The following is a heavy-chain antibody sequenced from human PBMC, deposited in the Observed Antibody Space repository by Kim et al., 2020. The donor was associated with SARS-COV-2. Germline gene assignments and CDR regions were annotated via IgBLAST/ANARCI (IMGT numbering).Heavy chain of an antibody. CDR1: GFTFSSYS. CDR3: ARGSTYYYDSSGYYERPVDY. Sequence: GGSLRLSCAASGFTFSSYSMNWVRQAPGKGLEWVSYISSSSSTIYYADSVKGRFTISRDNAKNSLYLQMNSLRDEDTTVYYCARGSTYYYDSSGYYERPVDYWGQGTLVTVSS. CDR2: ISSSSSTI. V-gene: IGHV3-48*02. J-gene: IGHJ4*02. D-gene: IGHD3-22*01.